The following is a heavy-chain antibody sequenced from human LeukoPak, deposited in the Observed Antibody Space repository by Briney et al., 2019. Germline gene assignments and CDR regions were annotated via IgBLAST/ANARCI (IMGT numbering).Heavy chain of an antibody. J-gene: IGHJ4*02. CDR2: ISGSGGST. V-gene: IGHV3-23*01. CDR1: GFTFSSYA. D-gene: IGHD3-16*01. CDR3: AKRGLGEFRFDY. Sequence: KAGGSLRLSCAASGFTFSSYAMSWVRQAPGKGLEWVSTISGSGGSTYYADSVKGRFTISRDNSKNTLYLQMNSLRAEDTAVYYCAKRGLGEFRFDYWGQGTLVTVSS.